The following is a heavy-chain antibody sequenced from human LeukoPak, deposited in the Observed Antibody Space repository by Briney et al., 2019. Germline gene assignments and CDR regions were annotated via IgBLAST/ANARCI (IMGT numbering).Heavy chain of an antibody. Sequence: ASVKVSCRASGYTFTGYYMHWVRQAPGQGLEWMGWINPNSGGTNYAQKFQGRVTMTRDTSISTAYMELSRLRSDDTAVYYCARGAYDYAWGSYRYRYYFDYWGQGTLVTVSS. V-gene: IGHV1-2*02. J-gene: IGHJ4*02. CDR2: INPNSGGT. D-gene: IGHD3-16*02. CDR1: GYTFTGYY. CDR3: ARGAYDYAWGSYRYRYYFDY.